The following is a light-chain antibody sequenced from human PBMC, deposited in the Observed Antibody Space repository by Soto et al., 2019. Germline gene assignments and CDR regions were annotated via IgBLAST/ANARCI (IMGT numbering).Light chain of an antibody. Sequence: EIVMTQSPATLSVSPGERATLSCRASQSISSNLAWYKQRPVQAPRLLIYGASTSATGIPARFSGSGSGTEFTLTISSLQSEDFPVDYWPQYNNWARTFGQGTKVDIK. J-gene: IGKJ1*01. CDR3: PQYNNWART. CDR2: GAS. V-gene: IGKV3-15*01. CDR1: QSISSN.